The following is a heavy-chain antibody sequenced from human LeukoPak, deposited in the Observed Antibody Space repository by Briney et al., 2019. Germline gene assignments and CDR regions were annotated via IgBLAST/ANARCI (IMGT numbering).Heavy chain of an antibody. CDR1: GDTFTGYY. CDR2: INPNNGVT. V-gene: IGHV1-2*02. J-gene: IGHJ3*02. D-gene: IGHD3-10*01. Sequence: AALVKVSCKASGDTFTGYYMHWVREAPGQGVGCIVWINPNNGVTTSAQTFQGRVTMTRDTSISTAYMQLSRPRSDDTAVYYCARDPTKYGSGSYSPVGAFDIWGQGTMVTVSS. CDR3: ARDPTKYGSGSYSPVGAFDI.